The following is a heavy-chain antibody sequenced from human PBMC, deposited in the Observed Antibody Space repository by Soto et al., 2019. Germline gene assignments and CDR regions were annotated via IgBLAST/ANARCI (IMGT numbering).Heavy chain of an antibody. CDR3: ARGGIAVAGKDGGAFDI. CDR1: GFTFSSYG. J-gene: IGHJ3*02. V-gene: IGHV3-33*01. Sequence: QVQLVESGGGVVQPGRSLRLSCAASGFTFSSYGMHWVRQAPGKGLEWVAVIWYDGSNKYYADSVKGPVTISRDNSKNTLYLQMNSQRDEDTAVYYCARGGIAVAGKDGGAFDIWGQGTMVTVSS. CDR2: IWYDGSNK. D-gene: IGHD6-19*01.